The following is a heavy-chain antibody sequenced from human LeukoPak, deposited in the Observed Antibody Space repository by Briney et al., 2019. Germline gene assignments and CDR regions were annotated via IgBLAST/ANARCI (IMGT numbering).Heavy chain of an antibody. V-gene: IGHV4-39*01. Sequence: SETLSLTCTVSDASISSRTYYWGWIRQPPGKGLEWIGIIYYSGSTYYNPSLKSRVTISVDTSWTQFSLKLSSVTAADTAVYYCARHPIRYFDWLLGGDYYFDYWGQGTLVTVSS. CDR3: ARHPIRYFDWLLGGDYYFDY. CDR2: IYYSGST. D-gene: IGHD3-9*01. CDR1: DASISSRTYY. J-gene: IGHJ4*02.